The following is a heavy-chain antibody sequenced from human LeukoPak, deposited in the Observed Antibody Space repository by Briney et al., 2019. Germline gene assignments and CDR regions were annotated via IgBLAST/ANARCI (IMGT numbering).Heavy chain of an antibody. Sequence: GESLKISCKGSGYRFTNHWIGWVRQMPGKGLEWMGIIYPGDSDTGYSPSSQGQVTISADKSISTAYLQWSSLKASDTAMYYCTRLPQWGGTYHFDYWGQGTLLTVSS. CDR3: TRLPQWGGTYHFDY. CDR1: GYRFTNHW. CDR2: IYPGDSDT. V-gene: IGHV5-51*01. D-gene: IGHD1-26*01. J-gene: IGHJ4*02.